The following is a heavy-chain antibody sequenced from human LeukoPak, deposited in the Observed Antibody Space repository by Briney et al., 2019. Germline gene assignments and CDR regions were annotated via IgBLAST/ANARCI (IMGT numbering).Heavy chain of an antibody. CDR1: VFTFSSYG. D-gene: IGHD6-19*01. V-gene: IGHV3-30*18. J-gene: IGHJ6*02. CDR2: ISYDGSNK. Sequence: GGSLRLSCAASVFTFSSYGMHWVRQAPGKGLEWVAVISYDGSNKYYADSVKGRFTISRDNSKTTLYLQMNSLRAEDAAVYYCAKDSGQWLVNGMDVWGQGTTVTVSS. CDR3: AKDSGQWLVNGMDV.